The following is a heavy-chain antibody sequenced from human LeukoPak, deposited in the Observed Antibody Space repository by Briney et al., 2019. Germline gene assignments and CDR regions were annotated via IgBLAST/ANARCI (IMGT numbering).Heavy chain of an antibody. CDR2: IYYSGST. Sequence: SETLSLTCTASGGSISSSSYYWGWIRQPPGKGLEWIGSIYYSGSTYYNPSLKSRVTISVDTSKNQFSLKLSSVTAADTAVYYCARRRYCSSTSCSSFDYWGQGTLVTVSS. CDR3: ARRRYCSSTSCSSFDY. J-gene: IGHJ4*02. D-gene: IGHD2-2*01. CDR1: GGSISSSSYY. V-gene: IGHV4-39*01.